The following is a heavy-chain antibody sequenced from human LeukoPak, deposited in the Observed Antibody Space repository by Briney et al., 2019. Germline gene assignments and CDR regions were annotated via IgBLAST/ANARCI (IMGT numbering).Heavy chain of an antibody. D-gene: IGHD2-2*01. CDR1: GGSISSYY. CDR2: IYYSGST. J-gene: IGHJ6*04. V-gene: IGHV4-59*01. Sequence: SETLSLTCTVSGGSISSYYWSWIRQPPGKGLEWIGYIYYSGSTNYNPSLKSRVTISVDTSKNQFSLKLSSVTAADTAVYYCARARGVVVPAASYGMDVWGKGTTVTVSS. CDR3: ARARGVVVPAASYGMDV.